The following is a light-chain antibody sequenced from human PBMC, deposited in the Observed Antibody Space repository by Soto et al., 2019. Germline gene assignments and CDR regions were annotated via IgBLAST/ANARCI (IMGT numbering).Light chain of an antibody. CDR3: QHHNSYSQT. CDR1: QSNRHY. V-gene: IGKV1-5*01. J-gene: IGKJ1*01. CDR2: GAS. Sequence: DIQMTQSPPTLSASVGDRVTITCRASQSNRHYLAWYQQMPGKAPKLLIYGASTLQSGVPSRFSGSGSGTEFTLSISSLQPDDFGTYFCQHHNSYSQTFGQGTKVEIK.